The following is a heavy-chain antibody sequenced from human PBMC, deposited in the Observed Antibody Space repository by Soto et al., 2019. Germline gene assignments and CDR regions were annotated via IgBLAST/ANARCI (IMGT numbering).Heavy chain of an antibody. CDR1: GFAFSSHP. CDR3: ARRAFGSSRSFDI. J-gene: IGHJ3*02. CDR2: ISDSGGLT. V-gene: IGHV3-23*01. Sequence: VQLLESGRDLVHPGGSLRLSCAASGFAFSSHPMSWVRQAPERGLEWVSGISDSGGLTYNADSVKGRFTISRDNSKNTLYLQMNSLRAEDTALYYCARRAFGSSRSFDIWGQGTMVTVSS. D-gene: IGHD6-6*01.